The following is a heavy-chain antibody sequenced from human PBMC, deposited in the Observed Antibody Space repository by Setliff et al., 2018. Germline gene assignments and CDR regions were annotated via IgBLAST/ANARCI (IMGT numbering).Heavy chain of an antibody. CDR1: GGSISSYY. V-gene: IGHV4-59*01. CDR3: ARLSWNGLRYYGLDV. Sequence: SETLSLTCTVSGGSISSYYWSWIQQPPGKGLEWIGYIYNSGSTNYNPSLKSRVSISVDTSKNQFSLKLRSVTAADTAVYYCARLSWNGLRYYGLDVWGQGTTVTVSS. CDR2: IYNSGST. J-gene: IGHJ6*02. D-gene: IGHD3-3*01.